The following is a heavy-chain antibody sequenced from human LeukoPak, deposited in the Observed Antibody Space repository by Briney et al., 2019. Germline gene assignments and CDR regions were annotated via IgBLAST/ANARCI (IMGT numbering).Heavy chain of an antibody. CDR3: ARTTVVKAFDY. J-gene: IGHJ4*02. Sequence: GGSLRLSCAASGFTVSSNYMSWVRQAPGKGLEWVSVIYSGGSTYYADSVKGRSTISRDNSKNTLYLQMNSLRAEDTAVYYCARTTVVKAFDYWGQGTLVTVSS. D-gene: IGHD4-23*01. CDR1: GFTVSSNY. CDR2: IYSGGST. V-gene: IGHV3-53*01.